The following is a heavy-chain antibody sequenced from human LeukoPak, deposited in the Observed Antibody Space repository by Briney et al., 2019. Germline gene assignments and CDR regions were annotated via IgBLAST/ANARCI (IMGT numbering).Heavy chain of an antibody. CDR2: MYYSGST. CDR1: GVSISSGDYY. J-gene: IGHJ5*02. V-gene: IGHV4-30-4*01. D-gene: IGHD3-22*01. CDR3: ARPYYYDSRIDP. Sequence: SETLSLTCTVSGVSISSGDYYWSWIRQPPGKGLEWIGYMYYSGSTYYNPSLKSRVTISADTSKNQFSLKLSSATAADTAVYYCARPYYYDSRIDPWGQGTLVTVSS.